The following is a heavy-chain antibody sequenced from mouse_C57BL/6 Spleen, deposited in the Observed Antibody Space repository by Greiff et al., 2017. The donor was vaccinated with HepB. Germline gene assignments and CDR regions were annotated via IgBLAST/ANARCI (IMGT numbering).Heavy chain of an antibody. CDR3: ARDYGSSYDWYFDG. CDR1: GYTFTDYE. D-gene: IGHD1-1*01. CDR2: IDPETGGT. J-gene: IGHJ1*03. Sequence: QVQLQQSGAELVRPGASVTLSCKASGYTFTDYEMHWVKQTPVHGLEWIGAIDPETGGTAYNQKFKGKATLTVDTSSSTAYMQLSSLTSEDSAVYYCARDYGSSYDWYFDGWGTGTTVTVSS. V-gene: IGHV1-15*01.